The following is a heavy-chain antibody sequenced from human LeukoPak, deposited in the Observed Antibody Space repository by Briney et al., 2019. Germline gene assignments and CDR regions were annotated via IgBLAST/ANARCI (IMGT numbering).Heavy chain of an antibody. CDR1: GYNFNDYG. CDR3: AREWEGCSTTDCPFDF. V-gene: IGHV3-20*04. D-gene: IGHD2-2*01. J-gene: IGHJ4*02. CDR2: INWNGDDT. Sequence: PGGSLRLSCAASGYNFNDYGMSWVRQALGKRLEWVSGINWNGDDTNYADSVKGRFTISRDNAKKSLYLEMSSLRAEDTALYYCAREWEGCSTTDCPFDFWGQGTLVTVSS.